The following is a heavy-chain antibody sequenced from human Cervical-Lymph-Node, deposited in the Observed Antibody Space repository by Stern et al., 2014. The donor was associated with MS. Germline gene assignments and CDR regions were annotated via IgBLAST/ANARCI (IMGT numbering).Heavy chain of an antibody. CDR1: GFTFSSYA. D-gene: IGHD3-22*01. V-gene: IGHV3-30*01. CDR3: ARDPRLFGSSGYLDY. Sequence: VQLEESGGGVVQPGRSLRLSCAASGFTFSSYAMHWVRQAPGKGLEWVAVISYDGSNKYYADSVKGRFTISRDNSKNTLYLQMNSLRAEDTAVYYCARDPRLFGSSGYLDYWGQGTLVTVSS. J-gene: IGHJ4*02. CDR2: ISYDGSNK.